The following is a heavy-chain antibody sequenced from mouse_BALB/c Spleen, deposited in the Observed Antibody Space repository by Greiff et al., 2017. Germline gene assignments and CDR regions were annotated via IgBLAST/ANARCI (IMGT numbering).Heavy chain of an antibody. V-gene: IGHV5-17*02. Sequence: EVQLVESGGGLVQPGGSRKLSCAASGFTFSSFGMHWVRQAPEKGLEWVAYISSGSSTTYYADTVKGRFTISRDNPKNTLFLQMNSLRSEDTAMYYCARNYYGSSYDFDYWGQGTTLTVSS. CDR2: ISSGSSTT. CDR1: GFTFSSFG. CDR3: ARNYYGSSYDFDY. D-gene: IGHD1-1*01. J-gene: IGHJ2*01.